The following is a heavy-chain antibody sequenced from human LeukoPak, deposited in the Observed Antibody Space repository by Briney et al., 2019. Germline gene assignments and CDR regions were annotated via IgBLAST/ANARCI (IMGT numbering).Heavy chain of an antibody. D-gene: IGHD2-15*01. V-gene: IGHV3-15*01. CDR1: GFTFSNAW. Sequence: GGSLRLSCAASGFTFSNAWMSWVRQAPGKGLKGVGRIKSKTDGGTTDYAAPVKGRFTISRDDSKNTLYLQMNSLKTEDTAVYYCTTAVVVAADDAFDIWGQGTMVTVSS. CDR3: TTAVVVAADDAFDI. CDR2: IKSKTDGGTT. J-gene: IGHJ3*02.